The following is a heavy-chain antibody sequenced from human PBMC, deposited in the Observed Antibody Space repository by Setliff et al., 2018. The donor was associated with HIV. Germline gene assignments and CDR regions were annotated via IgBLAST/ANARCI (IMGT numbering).Heavy chain of an antibody. D-gene: IGHD6-19*01. Sequence: SETLSLTCTVAGGSITTNNWWSWVRQSPGKGLEWIGEIFHSGSANYNPSLKSRVTISVDRSKNQFSLKLTSVSAADTAMYYCAGQPGIALAGMRAFDIWGQGTMVTVSS. V-gene: IGHV4-4*02. CDR2: IFHSGSA. J-gene: IGHJ3*02. CDR3: AGQPGIALAGMRAFDI. CDR1: GGSITTNNW.